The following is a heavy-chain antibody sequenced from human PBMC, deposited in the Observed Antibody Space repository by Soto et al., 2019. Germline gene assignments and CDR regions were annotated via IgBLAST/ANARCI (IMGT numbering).Heavy chain of an antibody. CDR1: GGSISSYY. CDR3: ASRWGRTFDY. Sequence: QVQLQESGPGLVKPSETLSLTCTVSGGSISSYYWSWIRQPPGKGLECIGYIYYSGSTNYNPSLKSRVTISVDTSKNQFSLKLSSVTAADTAVYYCASRWGRTFDYWGQGTLVTVSS. J-gene: IGHJ4*02. V-gene: IGHV4-59*08. CDR2: IYYSGST. D-gene: IGHD1-26*01.